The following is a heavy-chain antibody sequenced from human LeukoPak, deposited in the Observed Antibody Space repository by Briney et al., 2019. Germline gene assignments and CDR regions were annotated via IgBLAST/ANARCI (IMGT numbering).Heavy chain of an antibody. CDR3: ARDQEMKPDY. D-gene: IGHD5-24*01. Sequence: GGSLRLSCAATGFTFSSYAMHWVRQAPGKGLEWVAVISYDGSNKYYADSVKGRFTISRGNSKNTLYLQMNSLRAEDTAVYYCARDQEMKPDYWGQGTLVTVSS. J-gene: IGHJ4*02. V-gene: IGHV3-30-3*01. CDR2: ISYDGSNK. CDR1: GFTFSSYA.